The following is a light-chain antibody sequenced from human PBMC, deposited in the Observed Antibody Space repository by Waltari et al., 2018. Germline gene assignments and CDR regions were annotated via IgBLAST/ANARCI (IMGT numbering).Light chain of an antibody. V-gene: IGKV1-33*01. CDR1: QGIRKF. CDR3: QQYESLPLS. J-gene: IGKJ4*01. Sequence: DIHMTQSPSPLSVSIGDRDLITCQASQGIRKFLSWVQQKPGNVPKVLIYDASKLETGVPSRVSGSGCGTYFTFISNRLQPEDSGTYCWQQYESLPLSFGGGTKVEIK. CDR2: DAS.